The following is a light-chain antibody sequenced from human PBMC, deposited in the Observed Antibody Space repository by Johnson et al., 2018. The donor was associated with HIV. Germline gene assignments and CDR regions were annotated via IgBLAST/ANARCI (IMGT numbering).Light chain of an antibody. J-gene: IGLJ1*01. V-gene: IGLV1-51*02. Sequence: QSVLTQPPSVSAAPGQKVTISCSGSSSNIGDNYVSWYQQLPGTAPKLLIYENNKRPSGIPARFSGSKSGTSATLGITGLQTGDAADYYCVTWDSRLSAGGGFGTGNQVTVL. CDR2: ENN. CDR1: SSNIGDNY. CDR3: VTWDSRLSAGGG.